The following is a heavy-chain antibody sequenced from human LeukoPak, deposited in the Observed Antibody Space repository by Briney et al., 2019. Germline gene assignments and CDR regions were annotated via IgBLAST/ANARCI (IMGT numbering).Heavy chain of an antibody. D-gene: IGHD3-10*01. CDR3: TRDTDYGSATNYFDS. Sequence: GGSLRLSCAASGFTFDDYAMHWDRQAPGKGLEWVALISWEGQTTYYADSVRGRFTISRDNSKNSLYLQMNSLRTEDTAFYYCTRDTDYGSATNYFDSWGQGTLVSVSS. CDR1: GFTFDDYA. V-gene: IGHV3-43*01. CDR2: ISWEGQTT. J-gene: IGHJ4*02.